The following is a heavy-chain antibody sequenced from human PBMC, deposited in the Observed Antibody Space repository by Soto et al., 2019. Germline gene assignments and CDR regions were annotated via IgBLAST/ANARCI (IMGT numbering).Heavy chain of an antibody. CDR3: ARDLSYSSSSPYYYGMDV. D-gene: IGHD6-6*01. CDR2: IIPIFGTA. Sequence: SVKVSCKASGGTFSSYAISWVRQAPGQGLEWMGGIIPIFGTANYAQKFQGRVTITADESTSTAYMELSSLRSEDTAVYYCARDLSYSSSSPYYYGMDVWGQGTTVTVSS. CDR1: GGTFSSYA. J-gene: IGHJ6*02. V-gene: IGHV1-69*13.